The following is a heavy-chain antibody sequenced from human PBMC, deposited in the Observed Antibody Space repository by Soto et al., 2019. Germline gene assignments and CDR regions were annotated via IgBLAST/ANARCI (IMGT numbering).Heavy chain of an antibody. CDR2: IGGSGDGI. Sequence: GSLRLSCAASAFTFSSYAMAWVRQAPGKGLEWVSSIGGSGDGISYADSVKGRFTISRDNSQNTLYLQMDSLRAEDTAIYYCAKKYRGTYPFDYWGQGTLVTVSS. CDR1: AFTFSSYA. D-gene: IGHD1-26*01. CDR3: AKKYRGTYPFDY. V-gene: IGHV3-23*01. J-gene: IGHJ4*02.